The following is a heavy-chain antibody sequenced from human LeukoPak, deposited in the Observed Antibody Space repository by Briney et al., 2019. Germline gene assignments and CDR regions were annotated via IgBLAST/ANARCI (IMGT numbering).Heavy chain of an antibody. CDR2: IYYSGST. Sequence: SETLSLTCTVSGGSISSYYRSWIRQPPGKGLEWIGYIYYSGSTNYNPSLKSRVTISVDTSKNQFSLKLSSVTAADTAVYYCARRHYYDSSGYFDYWGQGTLVTVSS. J-gene: IGHJ4*02. CDR1: GGSISSYY. V-gene: IGHV4-59*08. CDR3: ARRHYYDSSGYFDY. D-gene: IGHD3-22*01.